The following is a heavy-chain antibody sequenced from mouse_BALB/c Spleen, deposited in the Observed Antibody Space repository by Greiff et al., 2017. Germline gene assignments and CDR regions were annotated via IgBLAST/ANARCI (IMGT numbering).Heavy chain of an antibody. CDR3: AGRSAY. CDR2: ISYSGST. Sequence: EVKVEESGPGLVKPSQSLSLTCTVTGYSITSDYAWNWIRQFPGNKLEWMGYISYSGSTSYNPSLKSRISITRDTSKNQFFLQLNSVTTEDTATYYCAGRSAYWGQGTLVTVSA. V-gene: IGHV3-2*02. CDR1: GYSITSDYA. J-gene: IGHJ3*01.